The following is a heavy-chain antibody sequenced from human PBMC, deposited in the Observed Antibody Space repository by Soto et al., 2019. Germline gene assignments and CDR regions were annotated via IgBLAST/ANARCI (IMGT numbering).Heavy chain of an antibody. CDR2: IYFRGNT. Sequence: SETLSLTCSVSGDSINRDKYYWGWIRQPPGKGLEWIGSIYFRGNTYYNPSLQTRVTISLEKSKSQFSLKLKSVTAADSAVYFCVRLVGIAPPSNYFDFWGTGVLGTVSS. CDR3: VRLVGIAPPSNYFDF. D-gene: IGHD6-13*01. J-gene: IGHJ4*02. CDR1: GDSINRDKYY. V-gene: IGHV4-39*01.